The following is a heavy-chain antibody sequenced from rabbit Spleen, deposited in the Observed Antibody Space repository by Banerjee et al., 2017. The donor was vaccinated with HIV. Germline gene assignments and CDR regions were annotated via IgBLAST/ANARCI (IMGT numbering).Heavy chain of an antibody. CDR2: SDTGISGFT. CDR1: GVSFSGDSY. V-gene: IGHV1S40*01. D-gene: IGHD8-1*01. CDR3: ARDTGTSFSTYGMDL. Sequence: QSLEESGGDLVKPGASLPLTCIASGVSFSGDSYVCWVRQAPGKGVVWITCSDTGISGFTYFASWAKGRFTISKTSSTTVTLQMTSLTAADTATYFCARDTGTSFSTYGMDLWGPGTLVTVS. J-gene: IGHJ6*01.